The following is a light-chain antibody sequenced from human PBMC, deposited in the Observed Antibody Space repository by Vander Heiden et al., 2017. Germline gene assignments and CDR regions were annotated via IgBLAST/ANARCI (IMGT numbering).Light chain of an antibody. J-gene: IGLJ2*01. CDR1: NIGSKS. CDR3: QVWDSSSDHLV. Sequence: SYVLTQPPSVSVAPGQTARITCGGNNIGSKSVHWYQQKPGQAPVLVVDDDSGRPAVIPERFSGSNSGNTATLTISRVEAGDEADYYCQVWDSSSDHLVFGGGTKLTVL. V-gene: IGLV3-21*02. CDR2: DDS.